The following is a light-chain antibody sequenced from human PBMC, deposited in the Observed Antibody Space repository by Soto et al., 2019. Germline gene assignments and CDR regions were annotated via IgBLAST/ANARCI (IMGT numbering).Light chain of an antibody. Sequence: DIQMTQSPSSLSEFREDRVTITCRTSQNIDNYLNWYQHKPGKAPKLXIYATSTLQSGVPARFSGSGAGTEFTLTISTLQAEDFATYFCQESYSTPAVSFGGGTKVDIK. CDR2: ATS. V-gene: IGKV1-39*01. J-gene: IGKJ4*01. CDR3: QESYSTPAVS. CDR1: QNIDNY.